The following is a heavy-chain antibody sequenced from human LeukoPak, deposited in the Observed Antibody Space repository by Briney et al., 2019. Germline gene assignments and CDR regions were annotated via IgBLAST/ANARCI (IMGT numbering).Heavy chain of an antibody. V-gene: IGHV4-30-4*01. D-gene: IGHD3-16*01. CDR2: IYYSGST. J-gene: IGHJ4*02. CDR3: AREDDYVWGTGVY. Sequence: TSETLSLTCTVSGGSISSGDYYWSWIRQPPGKGLEWIGYIYYSGSTYYNPSLKSRVTISVDTSKNQFSLKLSSVTAADTAVYYCAREDDYVWGTGVYWGQGTLVTVSS. CDR1: GGSISSGDYY.